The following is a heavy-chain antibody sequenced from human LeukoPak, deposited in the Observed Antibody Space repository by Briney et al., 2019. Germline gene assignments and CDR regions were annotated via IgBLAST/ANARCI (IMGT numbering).Heavy chain of an antibody. CDR1: GYTFTNYD. CDR2: MNPNSGNT. CDR3: ARPHCSSTDCHPPEWFDP. J-gene: IGHJ5*02. V-gene: IGHV1-8*01. Sequence: ASVRVSCKTSGYTFTNYDINWVGQATGQGLEWMGWMNPNSGNTGYAQKFQGRVTMTRNTSISTAYMELSRLRSEDTAVYYCARPHCSSTDCHPPEWFDPWGQGTLVTVSS. D-gene: IGHD2-2*01.